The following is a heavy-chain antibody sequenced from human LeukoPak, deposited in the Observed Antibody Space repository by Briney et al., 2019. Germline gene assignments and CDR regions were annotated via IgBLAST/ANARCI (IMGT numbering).Heavy chain of an antibody. CDR2: IYHSGST. CDR1: GGSISSGDYY. Sequence: SETLSLTCTVSGGSISSGDYYWSWIRQPPGKGLEWIGEIYHSGSTNYNPSLKSRVTISVDKSKNQFSLKLSSVTAADTAVYYCAREGDTIFGRDGMDVWGQGTTVTVSS. D-gene: IGHD3-3*01. J-gene: IGHJ6*02. CDR3: AREGDTIFGRDGMDV. V-gene: IGHV4-39*07.